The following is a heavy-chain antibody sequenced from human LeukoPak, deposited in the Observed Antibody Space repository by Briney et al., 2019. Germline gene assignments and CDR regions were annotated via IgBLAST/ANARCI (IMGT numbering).Heavy chain of an antibody. CDR1: GFTFSSYA. CDR3: ARVQGGGYRTADY. CDR2: ILENGSNQ. V-gene: IGHV3-30*04. Sequence: AGGSLRLSCAASGFTFSSYAMSWVRQAPGKGLDWVAVILENGSNQYYADSVKGRFTISRDNSKNTLFLQMNSLRGEDTAMYYCARVQGGGYRTADYWGQGTLVTVSS. D-gene: IGHD6-19*01. J-gene: IGHJ4*02.